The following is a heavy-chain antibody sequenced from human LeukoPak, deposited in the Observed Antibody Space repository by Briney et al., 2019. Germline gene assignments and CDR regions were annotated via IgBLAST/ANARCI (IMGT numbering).Heavy chain of an antibody. Sequence: GGSLRLSCAASGFTFTSYGMHWVRQAPGKGLEWVAHIRFDESDKYYADSVKGRFTISRDTSKNTLYLQMNSLRAEDTAVYYCARGGSGSYYKSLDYWGQGTLVTVSS. D-gene: IGHD3-10*01. V-gene: IGHV3-30*02. CDR1: GFTFTSYG. J-gene: IGHJ4*02. CDR2: IRFDESDK. CDR3: ARGGSGSYYKSLDY.